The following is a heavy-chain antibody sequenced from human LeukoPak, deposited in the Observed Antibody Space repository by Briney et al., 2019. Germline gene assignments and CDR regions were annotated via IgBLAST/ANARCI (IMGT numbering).Heavy chain of an antibody. D-gene: IGHD3-10*01. CDR3: AGSTYYYGSGSFEY. CDR1: GGSISSYY. CDR2: IYYSGST. V-gene: IGHV4-59*08. Sequence: PSETLSLTCTVSGGSISSYYWSWIRQPPGKGLECIGYIYYSGSTNYNPSLKSRVTISVDTSKNQFSLKLSSVTAADTAVYYCAGSTYYYGSGSFEYWGQGTLVTVSS. J-gene: IGHJ4*02.